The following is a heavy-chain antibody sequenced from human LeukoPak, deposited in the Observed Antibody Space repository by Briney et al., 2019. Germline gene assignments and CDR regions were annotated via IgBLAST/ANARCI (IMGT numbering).Heavy chain of an antibody. D-gene: IGHD6-13*01. Sequence: ASVKVSRKASGYTFTGYYMHWVRQAPGQGLEWMGWINPNSGGTNYAQKFQGRVTMTRDTSISTAYMELSRLRSDDTAVYYCARAESSSWVTFDYWGQGTLVTVSS. V-gene: IGHV1-2*02. CDR3: ARAESSSWVTFDY. CDR2: INPNSGGT. J-gene: IGHJ4*02. CDR1: GYTFTGYY.